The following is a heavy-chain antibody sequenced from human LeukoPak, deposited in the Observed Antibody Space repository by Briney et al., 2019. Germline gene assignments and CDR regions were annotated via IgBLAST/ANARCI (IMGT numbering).Heavy chain of an antibody. J-gene: IGHJ4*02. D-gene: IGHD4/OR15-4a*01. CDR3: AHRWSGAAGAHVFDY. Sequence: SGPTLVKPTQTLTLTCTFSGFSLSTSGVGVGWIRQPPGKALEWLGIIYWDDDERYSPSLRSRLAITKDTSKNQVVLTVSHMDPVDTATYFCAHRWSGAAGAHVFDYWGQGTLVTVSS. CDR1: GFSLSTSGVG. V-gene: IGHV2-5*02. CDR2: IYWDDDE.